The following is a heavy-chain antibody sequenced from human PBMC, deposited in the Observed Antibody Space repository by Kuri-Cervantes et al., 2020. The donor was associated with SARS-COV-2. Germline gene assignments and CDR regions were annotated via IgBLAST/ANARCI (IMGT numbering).Heavy chain of an antibody. D-gene: IGHD3-22*01. V-gene: IGHV4-4*07. CDR2: IYTSGST. J-gene: IGHJ4*02. CDR3: ARDADSSGSLDY. CDR1: GGSFSSYY. Sequence: ESLKISCAVYGGSFSSYYWSWIRQPAGKGLEWIGRIYTSGSTNYNPSLKSRVTMSVDTSKNQFSLKLSSVTAADTAVYYCARDADSSGSLDYWGQGTLVTVSS.